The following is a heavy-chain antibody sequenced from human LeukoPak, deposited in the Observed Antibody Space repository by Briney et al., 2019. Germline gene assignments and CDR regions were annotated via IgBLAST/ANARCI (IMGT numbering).Heavy chain of an antibody. D-gene: IGHD2-2*01. V-gene: IGHV3-23*01. Sequence: GGSLRLSCAASGFTFSSYAMSWVRQAPGKGLEWVSAISGSGGSTYYADSVKGRFTISRDNSKNTLYLQMNSLRAEDTAVYYCARAQLVYCSSTSCSPVGTGFDYWGQGTLVTVSS. CDR3: ARAQLVYCSSTSCSPVGTGFDY. CDR2: ISGSGGST. CDR1: GFTFSSYA. J-gene: IGHJ4*02.